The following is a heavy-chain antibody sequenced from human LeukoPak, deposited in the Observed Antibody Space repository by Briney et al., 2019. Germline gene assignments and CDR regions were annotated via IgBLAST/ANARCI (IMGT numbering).Heavy chain of an antibody. V-gene: IGHV4-31*03. D-gene: IGHD2-2*01. Sequence: SETLSLTCTVSGGSISSGGYYWSWIRQHPGKGLEWIGYIYYSGSTYYNPSLKSRVTISVDTSKNQFSLKLSSVTAADTAVYYCARDNRSSTSHYFDYWGQGTLVTVPS. CDR1: GGSISSGGYY. CDR2: IYYSGST. CDR3: ARDNRSSTSHYFDY. J-gene: IGHJ4*02.